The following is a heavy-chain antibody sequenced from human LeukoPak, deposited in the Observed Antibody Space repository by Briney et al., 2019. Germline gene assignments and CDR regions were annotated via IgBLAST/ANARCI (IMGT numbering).Heavy chain of an antibody. Sequence: GGSLRLSCAASGFTFSSYSMNWVRQAPGKGLEWVSSISSSTSYIYYADSVKGRFTISRDNAKNSLYLRMNSLGAEDTAVYYCASAYGDYGPLAYWGQGTLVTVSS. V-gene: IGHV3-21*01. CDR1: GFTFSSYS. CDR3: ASAYGDYGPLAY. CDR2: ISSSTSYI. D-gene: IGHD4-17*01. J-gene: IGHJ4*02.